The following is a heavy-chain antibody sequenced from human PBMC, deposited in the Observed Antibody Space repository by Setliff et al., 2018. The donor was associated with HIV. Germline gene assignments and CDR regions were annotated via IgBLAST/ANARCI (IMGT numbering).Heavy chain of an antibody. CDR2: IYPADADI. Sequence: HGESLKISCKGSGYSFSSYWIGWVRQMPGKGLEWMGIIYPADADIKYSPSFQGQVTISVDKSISTAYLQWSSLKASDTAMYYCASRKDYGDHTFDYWGQGTLVTVSS. V-gene: IGHV5-51*01. CDR1: GYSFSSYW. CDR3: ASRKDYGDHTFDY. D-gene: IGHD4-17*01. J-gene: IGHJ4*02.